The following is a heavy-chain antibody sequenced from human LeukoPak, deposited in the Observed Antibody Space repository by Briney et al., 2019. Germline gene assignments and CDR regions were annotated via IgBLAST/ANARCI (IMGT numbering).Heavy chain of an antibody. CDR3: ARDQYDTWSRRGNFDS. CDR1: GFTFGKYW. J-gene: IGHJ4*02. D-gene: IGHD3-3*01. CDR2: IKLDGSEK. Sequence: TGGSLRLSCVASGFTFGKYWMSWVRQAPGKGLEWVAYIKLDGSEKNYVDSVKGRFTISRDNTKNSLYLQMNSLRVEDTAVFYCARDQYDTWSRRGNFDSWGQGTLVIVSS. V-gene: IGHV3-7*03.